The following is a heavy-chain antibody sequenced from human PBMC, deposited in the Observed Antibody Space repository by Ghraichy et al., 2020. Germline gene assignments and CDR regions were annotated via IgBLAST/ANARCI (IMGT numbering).Heavy chain of an antibody. CDR3: ARHMDYDSTLTDYYYYMDV. CDR1: GGSISSSSYY. Sequence: GSLRLSCTVSGGSISSSSYYWGWIRQPPGKGLEWIGSIYYSGSTYYNPSLKSRVTISVDTSKNQFSLKLSSVTAADTAVYYCARHMDYDSTLTDYYYYMDVWGKGTTVTVSS. D-gene: IGHD3-22*01. CDR2: IYYSGST. J-gene: IGHJ6*03. V-gene: IGHV4-39*01.